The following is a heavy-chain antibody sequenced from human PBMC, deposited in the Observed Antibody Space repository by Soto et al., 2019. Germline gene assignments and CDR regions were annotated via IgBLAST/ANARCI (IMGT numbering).Heavy chain of an antibody. V-gene: IGHV3-73*02. CDR1: GFTFSGSA. D-gene: IGHD3-22*01. J-gene: IGHJ4*02. CDR2: IRSKANSYAT. Sequence: EVQLVESGGGLVQPGGSLKLSCAASGFTFSGSAMHWVRQASGKGLEWVGRIRSKANSYATAYAASVKGRFTISRDDSKNTAYLQMNSLKTEDTAVYYCTRSHDYYDSSTPDYWGQGTLVTVSS. CDR3: TRSHDYYDSSTPDY.